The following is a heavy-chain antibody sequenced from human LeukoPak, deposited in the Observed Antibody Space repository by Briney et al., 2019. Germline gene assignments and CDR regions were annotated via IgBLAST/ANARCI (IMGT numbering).Heavy chain of an antibody. CDR3: VRDSDWALHL. CDR1: GFPFGSFV. Sequence: GGSLRLSCAASGFPFGSFVMSWVRQAPGKGLQWISYISHDSARIYYPDSVRGRFTISRDNAKKSLYLQMNNLRHEDTALYYCVRDSDWALHLWGQGTRVTVSS. CDR2: ISHDSARI. J-gene: IGHJ5*02. V-gene: IGHV3-48*02. D-gene: IGHD3-9*01.